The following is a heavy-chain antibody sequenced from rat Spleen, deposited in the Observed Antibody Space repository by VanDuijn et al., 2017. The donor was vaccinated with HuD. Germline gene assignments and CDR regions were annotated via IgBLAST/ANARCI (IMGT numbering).Heavy chain of an antibody. CDR3: ARHNSGYGYFDY. J-gene: IGHJ2*01. CDR1: GFTFSDYN. CDR2: ISYDGSST. D-gene: IGHD4-3*01. V-gene: IGHV5-7*01. Sequence: EVQLVESGGGLVQPGRSLKLSCAASGFTFSDYNMAWVRQAPKTGLEWVATISYDGSSTYYRDSVKGRFTISRDNAKSTLYLQMDSLRSEDTATYYCARHNSGYGYFDYWGQGVVVTVSS.